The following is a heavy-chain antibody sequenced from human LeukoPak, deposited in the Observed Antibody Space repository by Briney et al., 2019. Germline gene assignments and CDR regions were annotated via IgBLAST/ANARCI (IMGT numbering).Heavy chain of an antibody. J-gene: IGHJ6*02. CDR1: GGSFSGYY. Sequence: PSETLSLTCAVYGGSFSGYYWSWIRQPPGKGLEWIGEINHSGNTNYNPSLKSRVTISVDTSKNQFSLKLSSVTAADTAVYYCARGPLGYCSSTSCYVSPYYYYYGMDVWGQGTTVTVSS. CDR2: INHSGNT. CDR3: ARGPLGYCSSTSCYVSPYYYYYGMDV. V-gene: IGHV4-34*01. D-gene: IGHD2-2*01.